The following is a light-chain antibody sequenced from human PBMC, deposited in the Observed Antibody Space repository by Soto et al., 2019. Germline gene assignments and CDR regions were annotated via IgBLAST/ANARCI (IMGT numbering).Light chain of an antibody. CDR3: QQYATWPLT. Sequence: EVVMTQSPATLSVSPGERATLSCKASQTISTTLAWYQHKPGQPPRLLFYGASTRATGIPARFSGSGSGTDFTLTISSLQSEDLAVYYCQQYATWPLTFGGGTKVEIK. J-gene: IGKJ4*01. CDR1: QTISTT. CDR2: GAS. V-gene: IGKV3-15*01.